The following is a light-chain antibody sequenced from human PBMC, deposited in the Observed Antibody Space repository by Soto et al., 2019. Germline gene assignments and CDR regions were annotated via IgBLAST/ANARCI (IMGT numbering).Light chain of an antibody. CDR2: SVS. Sequence: DIPMTQSPSAYVGDRVTITCRASQSVNSWLAWYQQKPGRAPKLLIYSVSNLDSGVPSRFSGSGSGTEFTLTISSLQPDDFATYYCQQFSSYSRTFGQGTKVEMK. CDR3: QQFSSYSRT. CDR1: QSVNSW. V-gene: IGKV1-5*01. J-gene: IGKJ1*01.